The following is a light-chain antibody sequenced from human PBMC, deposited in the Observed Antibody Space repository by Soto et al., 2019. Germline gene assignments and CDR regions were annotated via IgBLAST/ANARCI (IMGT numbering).Light chain of an antibody. CDR1: SSDVGGYNY. CDR2: EVS. V-gene: IGLV2-14*01. CDR3: SSYTSSSTVYV. J-gene: IGLJ1*01. Sequence: QSVLTQPASVSGSPGQSITISCTGTSSDVGGYNYVSWYLQHPGKAPKLMIYEVSNRPSGVSNRFSGSKSGNTASLTISGLQAEDEADYYCSSYTSSSTVYVFGTGTKLTVL.